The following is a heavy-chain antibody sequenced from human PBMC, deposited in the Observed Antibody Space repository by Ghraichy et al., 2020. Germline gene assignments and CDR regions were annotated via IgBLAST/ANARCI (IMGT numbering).Heavy chain of an antibody. CDR1: GFTFSNYA. J-gene: IGHJ4*02. D-gene: IGHD2-15*01. CDR3: AKVWGIGSGPPPVDY. CDR2: ISGSGGST. Sequence: GGSLRLSCAASGFTFSNYAMSWVRQAPGKGLEWVSAISGSGGSTYYADSVKGRFTISRDNSKNTLYLQMNSLRAEDTAVYYCAKVWGIGSGPPPVDYWGQGTLVSVSS. V-gene: IGHV3-23*01.